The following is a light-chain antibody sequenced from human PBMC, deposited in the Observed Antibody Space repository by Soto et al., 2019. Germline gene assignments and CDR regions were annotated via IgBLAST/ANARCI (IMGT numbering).Light chain of an antibody. Sequence: EIVLTQSPGTLSLSPGERATLSCRASQSVSSSYLAWYQQKPGQAPRLLMYGASSRATGIPDRFSGSGSGTDFSLTISRLGPEDFAVYYCQQYGSSQWTFGQGTKVEIK. CDR1: QSVSSSY. V-gene: IGKV3-20*01. CDR3: QQYGSSQWT. CDR2: GAS. J-gene: IGKJ1*01.